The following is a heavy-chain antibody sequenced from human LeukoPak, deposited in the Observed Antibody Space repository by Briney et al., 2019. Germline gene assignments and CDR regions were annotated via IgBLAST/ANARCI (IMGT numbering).Heavy chain of an antibody. CDR1: GFTFSSYE. D-gene: IGHD3-16*01. V-gene: IGHV3-48*03. CDR2: ISSSGSTI. J-gene: IGHJ3*02. CDR3: ARVNDYVWGSYRDAFDI. Sequence: GGSLRLSCAASGFTFSSYEMNWLRRAPGKGLEWVSYISSSGSTIYYADSVKGRFTISRDNAKNSLYLQMNSLRAEDTAVYYCARVNDYVWGSYRDAFDIWGQGTMVTVSS.